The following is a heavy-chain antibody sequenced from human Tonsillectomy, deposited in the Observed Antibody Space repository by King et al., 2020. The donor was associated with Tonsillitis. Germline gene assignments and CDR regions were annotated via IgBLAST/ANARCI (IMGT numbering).Heavy chain of an antibody. V-gene: IGHV4-38-2*02. J-gene: IGHJ4*02. Sequence: LPASCPGLVPPSATLSLTCPVSGYSMTTGYYWGWIRQPPGKGLEWIGSIYHNGGPLYNPSLKSRVTMSVDASKNRFSLKLNSVTAADTAVYYCAREYSGSYFDHWGQGTLVTVSS. D-gene: IGHD1-26*01. CDR3: AREYSGSYFDH. CDR2: IYHNGGP. CDR1: GYSMTTGYY.